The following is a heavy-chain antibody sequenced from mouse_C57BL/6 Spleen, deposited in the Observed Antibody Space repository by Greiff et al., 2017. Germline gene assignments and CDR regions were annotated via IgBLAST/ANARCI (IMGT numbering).Heavy chain of an antibody. CDR1: GFTFSSYG. D-gene: IGHD2-4*01. CDR2: ISSGGSYT. Sequence: EVHLVESGGDLVKPGGSLKLSCAASGFTFSSYGMSWVRQTPDKRLEWVATISSGGSYTYYPDSVKGRFTISRDNAKNTLYLQMSSLKSEVTAMYYCARRSDYDYFAYWGQGTLVTVSA. V-gene: IGHV5-6*01. CDR3: ARRSDYDYFAY. J-gene: IGHJ3*01.